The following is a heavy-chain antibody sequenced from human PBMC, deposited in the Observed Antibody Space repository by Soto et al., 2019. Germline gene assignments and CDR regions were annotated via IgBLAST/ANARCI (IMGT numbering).Heavy chain of an antibody. J-gene: IGHJ4*02. D-gene: IGHD4-17*01. CDR2: IYYSGST. CDR1: GGSISSGDYY. CDR3: ARISNPTTVTDY. Sequence: SETLSLTCTVSGGSISSGDYYWSCIRQPPGKGLEWIGYIYYSGSTYYNPSLKSRVTISVDTSKNQFSLKLSSVTAADTAVYYCARISNPTTVTDYWGQGTLVTGSS. V-gene: IGHV4-30-4*01.